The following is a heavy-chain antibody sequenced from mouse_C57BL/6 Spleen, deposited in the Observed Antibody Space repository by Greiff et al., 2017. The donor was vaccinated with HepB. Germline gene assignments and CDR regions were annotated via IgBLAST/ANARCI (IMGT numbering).Heavy chain of an antibody. Sequence: QVQLQQPGAELVRPGTSVKLSCKASGYTFTSYWMHWVKQRPGQGLEWIGVIDPSDSYTNYNQKFKGKATLTVDTSSSTAIMQLRSLTSEDSAVYYYARRYDYYTPYYFDYWGHSTTLTVSS. D-gene: IGHD2-4*01. CDR3: ARRYDYYTPYYFDY. J-gene: IGHJ2*01. CDR1: GYTFTSYW. CDR2: IDPSDSYT. V-gene: IGHV1-59*01.